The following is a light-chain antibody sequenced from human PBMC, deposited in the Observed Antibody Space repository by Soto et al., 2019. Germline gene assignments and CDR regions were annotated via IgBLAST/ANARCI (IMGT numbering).Light chain of an antibody. Sequence: EIVLTQSPATLSVSPGERATLSCRASQSVSSNLAWYQQKHGQAPRLLIYDASSRPTDIPARFSGSGSGTDLTITISSLEPEDFELYYCQQRSNWPITFGQGTRLEIK. CDR3: QQRSNWPIT. V-gene: IGKV3-11*01. CDR1: QSVSSN. J-gene: IGKJ5*01. CDR2: DAS.